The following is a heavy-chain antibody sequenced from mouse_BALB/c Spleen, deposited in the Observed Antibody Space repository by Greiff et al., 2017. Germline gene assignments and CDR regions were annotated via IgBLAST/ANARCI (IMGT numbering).Heavy chain of an antibody. CDR1: GFTFSSFG. D-gene: IGHD2-4*01. V-gene: IGHV5-17*02. Sequence: EVKLQESGGGLVQPGGSRKLSCAASGFTFSSFGMHWVRQAPEKGLEWVAYISSGSSTIYYADTVKGRFTISRDNPKNTLFLQMTSLRSEDTAMYYCAREGDYPHAMDYWGQGTSVTVSS. J-gene: IGHJ4*01. CDR3: AREGDYPHAMDY. CDR2: ISSGSSTI.